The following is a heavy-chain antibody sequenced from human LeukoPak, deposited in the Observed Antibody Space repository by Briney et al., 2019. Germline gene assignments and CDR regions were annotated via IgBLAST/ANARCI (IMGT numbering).Heavy chain of an antibody. J-gene: IGHJ5*02. CDR1: GFTFSSYG. CDR3: AKDNGAIVVVPAAPRLGP. D-gene: IGHD2-2*01. V-gene: IGHV3-30*02. CDR2: IRYDGSNK. Sequence: GGSLRLSCAASGFTFSSYGMHWVRQAPGKGLEWVAFIRYDGSNKYYADSVKGRFTISRDNSKNTLYLQMNSLRAEDTAVYYCAKDNGAIVVVPAAPRLGPWGQGTLVTVSS.